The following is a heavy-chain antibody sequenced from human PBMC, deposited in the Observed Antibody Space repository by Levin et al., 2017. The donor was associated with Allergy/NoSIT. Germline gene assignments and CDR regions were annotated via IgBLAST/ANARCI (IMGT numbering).Heavy chain of an antibody. J-gene: IGHJ4*02. V-gene: IGHV5-51*01. Sequence: NTGGSLRLSCQGSGSIFNTYWIAWVRQVAGKGLEWMAIIYPDDSDVRYNPAFEGHVIVSADKSIKTVYLQWSSLTGSDSGMYFCARWGGLSRERGFDYWGQGTLVTVSS. CDR3: ARWGGLSRERGFDY. CDR1: GSIFNTYW. CDR2: IYPDDSDV. D-gene: IGHD1-1*01.